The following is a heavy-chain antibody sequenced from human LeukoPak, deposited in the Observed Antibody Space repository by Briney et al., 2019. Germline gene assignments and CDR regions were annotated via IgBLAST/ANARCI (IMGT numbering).Heavy chain of an antibody. D-gene: IGHD3-10*01. CDR1: GGSFSVYY. Sequence: SETLSLTCAVYGGSFSVYYWSWIRQPPGKGLEWIGEINHSGSTNYNPSLKSRVHLSLDTSKNHFSLKLSSVTGADTAVYYCARGSPMVRGVTNWFDPWGQGTLVTVSS. CDR3: ARGSPMVRGVTNWFDP. J-gene: IGHJ5*02. V-gene: IGHV4-34*01. CDR2: INHSGST.